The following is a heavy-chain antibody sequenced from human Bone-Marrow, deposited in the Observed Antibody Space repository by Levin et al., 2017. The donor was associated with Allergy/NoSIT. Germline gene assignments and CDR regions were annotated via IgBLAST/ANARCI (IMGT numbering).Heavy chain of an antibody. V-gene: IGHV2-5*02. CDR2: IYGDDDT. J-gene: IGHJ3*02. CDR1: GFSLSPSGEG. CDR3: AHRHGRGSNGWRAFDI. D-gene: IGHD6-19*01. Sequence: SGPTLVKPTQTLTLTCTVSGFSLSPSGEGVGWIRQPPGKALEWLGIIYGDDDTRNRASLKSRLTITKDTSKNQVVLTMTNMDPVDTATYYCAHRHGRGSNGWRAFDIWGQGTMVTVSS.